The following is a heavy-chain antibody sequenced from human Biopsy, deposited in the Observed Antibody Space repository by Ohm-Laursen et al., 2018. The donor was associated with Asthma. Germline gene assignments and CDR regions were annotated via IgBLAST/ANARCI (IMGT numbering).Heavy chain of an antibody. J-gene: IGHJ3*02. Sequence: SLRLSCSASGFVFSQSGMHWVRQAPGKGLEWVALVSSDGHNKYYEDSVKGRFTISRGNSRNRLYLQINRLTVEGSAVYFCARQSGQDYGDSSGFDIWGQGTKVAVSS. CDR3: ARQSGQDYGDSSGFDI. CDR2: VSSDGHNK. V-gene: IGHV3-30*03. CDR1: GFVFSQSG. D-gene: IGHD3-22*01.